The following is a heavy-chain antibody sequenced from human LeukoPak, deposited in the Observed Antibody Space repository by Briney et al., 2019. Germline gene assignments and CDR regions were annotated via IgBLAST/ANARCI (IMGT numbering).Heavy chain of an antibody. V-gene: IGHV4-59*01. D-gene: IGHD6-13*01. J-gene: IGHJ4*02. CDR1: GGSISSYY. Sequence: SETLSLTCTVSGGSISSYYWSWIRQPPGKGLEWIGYIYYSGSTNYNPSLKSRVSISVDTSKNQFSLKLGSVTAADTAVYYCATMAAAGTVDYWGQGTLVTVSS. CDR2: IYYSGST. CDR3: ATMAAAGTVDY.